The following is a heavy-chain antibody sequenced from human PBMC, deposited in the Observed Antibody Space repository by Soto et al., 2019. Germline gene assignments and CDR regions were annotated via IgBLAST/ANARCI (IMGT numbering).Heavy chain of an antibody. CDR1: GGTFSSYA. J-gene: IGHJ6*02. CDR3: ARDLGPTVNYYYYGMDV. CDR2: IIPIFGTA. Sequence: GASVKVSCKASGGTFSSYAISWVRQAPGQGLEWMGGIIPIFGTANYAQKFQGRVTITADESTSTAYMELSSLRSEDTAVYYCARDLGPTVNYYYYGMDVWGQGTTVTGSS. V-gene: IGHV1-69*13. D-gene: IGHD3-16*01.